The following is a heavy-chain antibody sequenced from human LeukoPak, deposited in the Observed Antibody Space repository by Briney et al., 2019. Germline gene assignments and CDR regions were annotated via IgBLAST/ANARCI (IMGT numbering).Heavy chain of an antibody. CDR3: VRDLGGRSGH. V-gene: IGHV3-74*01. J-gene: IGHJ4*02. CDR2: INEDRSTT. CDR1: GFTSSSNW. D-gene: IGHD1-26*01. Sequence: GGSLRLSCAASGFTSSSNWMHWVRQAPGKGLVWVSRINEDRSTTNYADSVKGRSTIFRDNAKNTLYLQMNSLRAEDTAVYYCVRDLGGRSGHWGQGTLVTVSS.